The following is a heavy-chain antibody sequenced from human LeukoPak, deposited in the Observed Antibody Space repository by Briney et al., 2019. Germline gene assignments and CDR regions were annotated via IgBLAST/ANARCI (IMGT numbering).Heavy chain of an antibody. J-gene: IGHJ5*02. CDR2: IYYTGST. CDR1: GDSISSDY. CDR3: ARSGSYSLNWFDP. D-gene: IGHD1-26*01. Sequence: SETLSLTCAVSGDSISSDYWSWVRQPPGKGLEWIGYIYYTGSTNYNPSLKSRVTISVDTSKNQFSLKLSSVTAADTAVYYCARSGSYSLNWFDPWGQGTLVTVSS. V-gene: IGHV4-59*08.